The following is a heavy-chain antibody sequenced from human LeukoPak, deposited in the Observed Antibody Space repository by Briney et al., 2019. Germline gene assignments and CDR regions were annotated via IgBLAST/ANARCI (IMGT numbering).Heavy chain of an antibody. CDR2: IKQDGSEK. CDR3: ACDRDYYDSSGYLFDY. CDR1: GFTFRSYW. V-gene: IGHV3-7*01. D-gene: IGHD3-22*01. Sequence: AGGSLRLSCAASGFTFRSYWMSWVRQAPGKGLEWVANIKQDGSEKYYVDSVKGRFTISRDNAKNSLYLQMNSLRAEDTAVYYCACDRDYYDSSGYLFDYWGQGTLVTVSS. J-gene: IGHJ4*02.